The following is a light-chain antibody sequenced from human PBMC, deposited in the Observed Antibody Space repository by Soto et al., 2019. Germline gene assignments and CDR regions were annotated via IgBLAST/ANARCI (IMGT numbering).Light chain of an antibody. J-gene: IGKJ5*01. Sequence: EIVMTQSPATLSVSPGETATLSCRASQGVSSKLAWYQQKPGQAPRLLIYGASTRATGIPVRFSGSGSGTEFTLTISSLQSEDFAVYYCQQYNNWPPITFGQGTRLEIK. CDR1: QGVSSK. V-gene: IGKV3-15*01. CDR2: GAS. CDR3: QQYNNWPPIT.